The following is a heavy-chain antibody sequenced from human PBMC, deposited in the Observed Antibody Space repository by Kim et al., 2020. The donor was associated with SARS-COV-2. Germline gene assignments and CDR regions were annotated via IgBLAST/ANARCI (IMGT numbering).Heavy chain of an antibody. CDR1: GGSISSYY. J-gene: IGHJ4*02. CDR2: IYYSGST. V-gene: IGHV4-59*13. D-gene: IGHD6-13*01. CDR3: ARESSSSWYGKFDY. Sequence: SETLSLTCTVSGGSISSYYWSWIRQPPGKGLEWIGYIYYSGSTNYNPSLKSRVTISVDTSKNQFSLKLSSVTAADTAVYYCARESSSSWYGKFDYWGQGTLVTVSS.